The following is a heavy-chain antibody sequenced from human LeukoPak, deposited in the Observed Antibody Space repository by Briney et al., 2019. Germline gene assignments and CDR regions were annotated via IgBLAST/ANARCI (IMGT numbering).Heavy chain of an antibody. V-gene: IGHV3-23*01. CDR2: ISGSAGGT. CDR3: AKGLRRDAFDI. CDR1: GFTFSNYA. J-gene: IGHJ3*02. Sequence: GGSLRLSCAASGFTFSNYAMGWVRQAPGKGLEWVSGISGSAGGTYYADSVKGRFTISRDNSQNTLYLQMNSLRAEDTAVYYCAKGLRRDAFDIWGQGTMVTVSS.